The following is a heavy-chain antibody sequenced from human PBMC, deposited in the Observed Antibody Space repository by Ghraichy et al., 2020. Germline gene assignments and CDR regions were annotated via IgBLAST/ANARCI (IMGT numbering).Heavy chain of an antibody. CDR2: IRSKANSYAT. D-gene: IGHD5-18*01. V-gene: IGHV3-73*01. CDR3: TSFGDSYGEYYYYYYGMDV. Sequence: GGSLRLSCAASGFTFSGSAMHWVRQASGKGLEWVGRIRSKANSYATAYAASVKGRFTISRDDSKNTAYLQMNSLKTEDTAVYYCTSFGDSYGEYYYYYYGMDVWGQGTTVTVSS. J-gene: IGHJ6*02. CDR1: GFTFSGSA.